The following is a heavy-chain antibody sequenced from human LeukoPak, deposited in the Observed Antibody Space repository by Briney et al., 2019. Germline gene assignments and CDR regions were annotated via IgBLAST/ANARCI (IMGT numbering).Heavy chain of an antibody. Sequence: SQTLSLTCAISGDSVSRNSAAWKWITQSPSRGLEWLGRTYYKSKWYKNFAVSVKSRITNNPDTSKNQFSLQLKSVNPEDEAVYYCASAREEEDTDMEYWGQGILVTVSS. V-gene: IGHV6-1*01. CDR3: ASAREEEDTDMEY. CDR1: GDSVSRNSAA. J-gene: IGHJ4*02. D-gene: IGHD5-18*01. CDR2: TYYKSKWYK.